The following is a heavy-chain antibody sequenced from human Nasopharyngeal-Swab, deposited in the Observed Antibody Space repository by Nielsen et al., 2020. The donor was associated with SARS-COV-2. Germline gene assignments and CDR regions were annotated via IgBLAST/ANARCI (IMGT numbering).Heavy chain of an antibody. V-gene: IGHV1-2*04. CDR1: GYTFTGYY. CDR2: INPNSGGT. Sequence: ASVKVSCKASGYTFTGYYMHWVRQAPGQGLEWMGWINPNSGGTNYAQKFQGWVTMTRDTSISTAYMELSRLRSDDTAVYYSARSALDGSGSYNLRDAFDIWGQGTMVTVSS. CDR3: ARSALDGSGSYNLRDAFDI. D-gene: IGHD3-10*01. J-gene: IGHJ3*02.